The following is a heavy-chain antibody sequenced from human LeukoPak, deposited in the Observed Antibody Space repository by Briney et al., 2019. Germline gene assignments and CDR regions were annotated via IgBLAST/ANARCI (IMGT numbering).Heavy chain of an antibody. Sequence: SETLSLTCTVSGGSISSSSYYWGWLRQPPGKGLEWIGSIYYSGSTYYNPSLKSRVTISVDTSKNQFSLKLSSVTAADTAVYYCARHTYYYDSSGYRFDYWGQGTLVTVSS. CDR1: GGSISSSSYY. V-gene: IGHV4-39*01. J-gene: IGHJ4*02. CDR3: ARHTYYYDSSGYRFDY. CDR2: IYYSGST. D-gene: IGHD3-22*01.